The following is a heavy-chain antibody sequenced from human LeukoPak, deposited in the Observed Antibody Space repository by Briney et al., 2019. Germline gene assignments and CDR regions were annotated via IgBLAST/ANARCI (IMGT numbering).Heavy chain of an antibody. J-gene: IGHJ4*02. CDR3: ARSYSSGWYLLFDY. V-gene: IGHV3-23*01. CDR1: GFTLSSYE. CDR2: IDYDGGSG. Sequence: GGSLRLSYTVTGFTLSSYEMSWIRQAPGKGLEWVSSIDYDGGSGHYADSVKGRFTISRDNSNNTLFLHLNSLRGEDTAVYYCARSYSSGWYLLFDYWGQGTLVTVSS. D-gene: IGHD6-19*01.